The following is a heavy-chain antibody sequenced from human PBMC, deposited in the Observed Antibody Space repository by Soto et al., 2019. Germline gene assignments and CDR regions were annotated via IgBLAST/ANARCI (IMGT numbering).Heavy chain of an antibody. CDR2: INSDGSST. D-gene: IGHD6-19*01. Sequence: GGSLRLSCAASGFTFISYWMHWVRQAPGKGLVWVSRINSDGSSTSYADSVKGRFTISRDNAKNTLYLQMNSLRAEDTAVYYCARDFSDSSGCXDYWGQGTLVTVSS. CDR1: GFTFISYW. V-gene: IGHV3-74*01. J-gene: IGHJ4*02. CDR3: ARDFSDSSGCXDY.